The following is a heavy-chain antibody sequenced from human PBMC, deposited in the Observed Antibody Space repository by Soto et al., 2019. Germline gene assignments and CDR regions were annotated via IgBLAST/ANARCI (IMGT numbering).Heavy chain of an antibody. D-gene: IGHD3-10*01. Sequence: QLQLQESGSGLVKPSQTLSLPCAVPGGSISSGGYSWSWIRQPQGKVLEWIGYIYHSGSTYYNPALKSRVTISVDSSKTQFFLKLSSVTAADTALYCGASGPPFGYWGQGTLVTVSS. CDR3: ASGPPFGY. J-gene: IGHJ4*02. V-gene: IGHV4-30-2*01. CDR2: IYHSGST. CDR1: GGSISSGGYS.